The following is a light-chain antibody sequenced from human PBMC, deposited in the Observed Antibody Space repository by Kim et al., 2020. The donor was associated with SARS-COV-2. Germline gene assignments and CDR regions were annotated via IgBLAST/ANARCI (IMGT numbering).Light chain of an antibody. Sequence: GSQGQTASITCSGDKLGDKYACWYQQKPGQSPVLVIYQDSKRPSGIPERFSGSNSGNTATLTISGTQAMDEADYYCQAWDSSTEVFGTGTKVTVL. CDR2: QDS. J-gene: IGLJ1*01. CDR3: QAWDSSTEV. V-gene: IGLV3-1*01. CDR1: KLGDKY.